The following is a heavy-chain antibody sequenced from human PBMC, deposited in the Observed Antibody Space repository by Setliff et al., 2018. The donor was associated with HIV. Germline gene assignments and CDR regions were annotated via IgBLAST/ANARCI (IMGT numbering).Heavy chain of an antibody. Sequence: ASVKVSCKASGYTFSEYAIHWVRQAPGQRLEWMGRIDTDNGYRRYSPKLQGRVTITKDTSANTAYMELRGLRSEDTAVYYCARWCAAAGCYPAIYTFDSWGQGTLVTVSS. J-gene: IGHJ4*02. CDR2: IDTDNGYR. D-gene: IGHD2-2*01. CDR3: ARWCAAAGCYPAIYTFDS. V-gene: IGHV1-3*04. CDR1: GYTFSEYA.